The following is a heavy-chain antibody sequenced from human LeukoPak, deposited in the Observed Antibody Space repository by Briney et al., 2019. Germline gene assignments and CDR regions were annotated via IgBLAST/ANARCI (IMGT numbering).Heavy chain of an antibody. V-gene: IGHV3-49*04. J-gene: IGHJ4*02. CDR2: IRSKAYGGTT. CDR1: GFTFGDYT. D-gene: IGHD6-13*01. Sequence: GGSLRLSCTASGFTFGDYTMSWVRQAPGKGLEWVGFIRSKAYGGTTEYAASVKGRFTISRDDSKSIAYLQMNSLRAEDTAVYYCANGDQQPAPFDYWGQGTLVTVSS. CDR3: ANGDQQPAPFDY.